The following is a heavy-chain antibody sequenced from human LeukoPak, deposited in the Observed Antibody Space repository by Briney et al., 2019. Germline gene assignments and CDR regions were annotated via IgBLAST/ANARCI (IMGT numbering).Heavy chain of an antibody. V-gene: IGHV5-10-1*01. Sequence: PGESLKISRQGSGYRFTSCWITWVRQMPGKGLVWLGTIDCSDTYSKYSPSFQGHVTISADKSISTAYVQWSSLKASDTAIYHCARHYRPRDFSGYYAYWGQGTRVTVSS. CDR2: IDCSDTYS. CDR1: GYRFTSCW. J-gene: IGHJ4*02. CDR3: ARHYRPRDFSGYYAY. D-gene: IGHD3-22*01.